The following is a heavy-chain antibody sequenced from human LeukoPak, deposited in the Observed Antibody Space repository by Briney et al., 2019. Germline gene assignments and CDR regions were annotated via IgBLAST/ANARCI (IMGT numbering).Heavy chain of an antibody. J-gene: IGHJ4*02. CDR3: AGRRGYSRSTPLDY. D-gene: IGHD6-13*01. V-gene: IGHV3-48*03. CDR2: ISSSGSTI. Sequence: PGGSLRLSCAASGFTFSSYEMNWVRQAPGKGLEWVSYISSSGSTIYYADSVKGRFTISRDNAKNSLYLQMHSLRAEDTAVYYCAGRRGYSRSTPLDYWGQGTLITVSS. CDR1: GFTFSSYE.